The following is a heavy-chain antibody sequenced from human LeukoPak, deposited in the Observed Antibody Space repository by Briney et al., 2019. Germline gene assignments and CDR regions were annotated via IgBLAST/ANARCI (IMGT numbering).Heavy chain of an antibody. D-gene: IGHD6-13*01. CDR2: ISTRGNT. CDR3: AIRFGRLEAGGTPFDS. CDR1: GGSISSFY. Sequence: SETLSLTCTISGGSISSFYWSWIRQPAGKGLEWIGRISTRGNTDYNPSLKSRVSLSVDTSNNQFSLKLSSVTAADTALYYCAIRFGRLEAGGTPFDSWGQGTLVTVSS. V-gene: IGHV4-4*07. J-gene: IGHJ4*02.